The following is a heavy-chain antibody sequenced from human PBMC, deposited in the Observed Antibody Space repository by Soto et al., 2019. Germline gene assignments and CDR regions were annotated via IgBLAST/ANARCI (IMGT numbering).Heavy chain of an antibody. Sequence: QVQLVQSGAEVKKPGASVKVSCKASGYTFTTYGISWVRQAPGQGLEWMGWISAYNGKTNYAQQIQGRVTMTTDTSTSTTYMELRSLRSDATAVYYCARPQWLSYYYGMDVWGQGTTVTVSS. D-gene: IGHD6-19*01. CDR1: GYTFTTYG. J-gene: IGHJ6*02. V-gene: IGHV1-18*01. CDR3: ARPQWLSYYYGMDV. CDR2: ISAYNGKT.